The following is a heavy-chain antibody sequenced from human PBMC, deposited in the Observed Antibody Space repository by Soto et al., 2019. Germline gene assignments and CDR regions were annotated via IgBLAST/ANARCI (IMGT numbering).Heavy chain of an antibody. CDR1: GGSFSGYY. CDR2: INHSGST. J-gene: IGHJ4*02. D-gene: IGHD6-13*01. CDR3: ARVRQQLEPFDY. V-gene: IGHV4-34*01. Sequence: PSETLSLTCAVYGGSFSGYYWSWIRQPPGKGLEWIGEINHSGSTNYNPSLKSRVTISVDTSKNQFSLKLSSVTAADTAVYYCARVRQQLEPFDYWGQGTLVTVSS.